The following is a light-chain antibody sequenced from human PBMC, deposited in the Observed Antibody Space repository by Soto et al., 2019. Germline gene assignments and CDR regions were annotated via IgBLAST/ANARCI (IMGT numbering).Light chain of an antibody. Sequence: GVTQSPGTLALSPGERATLSCRAGQSVTASYLAWYQQKPGQAPRLLIYAASSRATAIPDRFSGSGSGTDFTLTISRLEPEDFAVYFCQQYGSSGTFGQGTKVDIK. V-gene: IGKV3-20*01. CDR2: AAS. CDR3: QQYGSSGT. CDR1: QSVTASY. J-gene: IGKJ1*01.